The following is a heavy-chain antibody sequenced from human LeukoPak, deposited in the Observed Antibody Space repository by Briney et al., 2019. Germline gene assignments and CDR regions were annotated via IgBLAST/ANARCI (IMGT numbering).Heavy chain of an antibody. Sequence: ASVTVSCKASGYTFTGYYMHWVRQAPGQGLEWMGWINPNSGGTNYAQKFQGRVTMTRDTSISTAYMELSRLRSDDTAVYYCARSKRVAVAALVEDYWGQGTLVTVSS. CDR3: ARSKRVAVAALVEDY. CDR2: INPNSGGT. J-gene: IGHJ4*02. D-gene: IGHD6-19*01. V-gene: IGHV1-2*02. CDR1: GYTFTGYY.